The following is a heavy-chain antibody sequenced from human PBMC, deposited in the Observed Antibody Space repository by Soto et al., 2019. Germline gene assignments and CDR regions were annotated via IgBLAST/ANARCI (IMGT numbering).Heavy chain of an antibody. D-gene: IGHD4-17*01. J-gene: IGHJ4*02. CDR1: GYTVTGYY. CDR2: INPNSGGT. CDR3: ARVGGDYLSFFDY. Sequence: GASVKVSCKASGYTVTGYYMHWVRQAPGQGLEWMGWINPNSGGTNYAQKFQGRVTMTRDTSISTAYMELSRLRSDDTAVYYCARVGGDYLSFFDYWGQGTLVTVSS. V-gene: IGHV1-2*02.